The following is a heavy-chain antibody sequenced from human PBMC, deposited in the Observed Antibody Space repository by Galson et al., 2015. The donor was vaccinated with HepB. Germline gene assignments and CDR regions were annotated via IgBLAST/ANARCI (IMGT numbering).Heavy chain of an antibody. CDR3: VKASGSAPLRDCFDP. J-gene: IGHJ5*02. D-gene: IGHD3-16*01. V-gene: IGHV3-64D*06. CDR2: ISSNGGST. Sequence: SLRLSCAASGFTFRSYAMNWVRQAPGKGLEYVSAISSNGGSTYYADFVKGRFTISRDNSKNTLYLQMSSLRAEDTAVYSCVKASGSAPLRDCFDPWGQGTLVTVSS. CDR1: GFTFRSYA.